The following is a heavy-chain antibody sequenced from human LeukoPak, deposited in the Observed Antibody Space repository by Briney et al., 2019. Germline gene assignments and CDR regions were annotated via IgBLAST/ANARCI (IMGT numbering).Heavy chain of an antibody. Sequence: GSSVTVSCKASGGTFSSYAISWVRQAPGQGLEWMGWISAYNGNTNYAQKLQGRVTMTTDTSTSTAYMELRSLRSDDTAVYYCARDLSRGIVVVVAATEFDYWGQGTLVTVSS. CDR3: ARDLSRGIVVVVAATEFDY. CDR1: GGTFSSYA. V-gene: IGHV1-18*01. D-gene: IGHD2-15*01. J-gene: IGHJ4*02. CDR2: ISAYNGNT.